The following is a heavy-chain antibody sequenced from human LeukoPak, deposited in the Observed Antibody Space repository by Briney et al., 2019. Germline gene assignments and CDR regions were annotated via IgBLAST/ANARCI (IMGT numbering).Heavy chain of an antibody. Sequence: SVKVSCKASGGTFSSYAIRWVRQAPGQGLEWMGGIIPIFGTANYAQKFQGRVTITADKSTSTAYMELSSLRSEDTAVYYCATLWFGEYPFDYWGQGTVVTVSS. CDR2: IIPIFGTA. V-gene: IGHV1-69*06. CDR3: ATLWFGEYPFDY. J-gene: IGHJ4*02. CDR1: GGTFSSYA. D-gene: IGHD3-10*01.